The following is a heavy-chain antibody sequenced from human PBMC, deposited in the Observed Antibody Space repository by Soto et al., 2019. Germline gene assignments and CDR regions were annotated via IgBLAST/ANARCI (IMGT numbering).Heavy chain of an antibody. CDR1: GGSFSGYY. Sequence: QVQLQQWGAGLLKPSETLSLTCAVYGGSFSGYYWSWIRQPPGKGLEWIGEINHSGSTNYNPSLKSRVTISVDTSTNQFSLKLSSVTAADTAVYYCARGQVLHPVTTTGPYFDYWGQGTLVTVSS. V-gene: IGHV4-34*01. J-gene: IGHJ4*02. CDR3: ARGQVLHPVTTTGPYFDY. CDR2: INHSGST. D-gene: IGHD4-17*01.